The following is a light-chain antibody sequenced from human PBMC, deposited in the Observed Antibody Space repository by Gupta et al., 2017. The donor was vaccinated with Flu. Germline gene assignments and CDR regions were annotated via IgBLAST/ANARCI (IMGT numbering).Light chain of an antibody. CDR2: ANN. CDR1: SANIGAGYD. V-gene: IGLV1-40*01. J-gene: IGLJ1*01. Sequence: CTGGSANIGAGYDVQWYQQLPGTAPKLLIYANNDRPSGVPDRFSGSKSDISASLAITGLQSGDEADYYCQSYDSILSAYVFGTGTKVTVL. CDR3: QSYDSILSAYV.